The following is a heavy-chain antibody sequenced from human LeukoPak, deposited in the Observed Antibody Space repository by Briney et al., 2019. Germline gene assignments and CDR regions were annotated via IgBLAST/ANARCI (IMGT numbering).Heavy chain of an antibody. CDR1: GYTFTSYG. Sequence: ASVKVSCKASGYTFTSYGISWVRQAPGQGHEWMGWISAYNGNTNYAQKLQGRVTMTTDTSTSTAYMELRSLRSDDTAVYYCARVPGHYYDSSGTPVDYWGQGTLVTVSS. V-gene: IGHV1-18*01. CDR3: ARVPGHYYDSSGTPVDY. D-gene: IGHD3-22*01. CDR2: ISAYNGNT. J-gene: IGHJ4*02.